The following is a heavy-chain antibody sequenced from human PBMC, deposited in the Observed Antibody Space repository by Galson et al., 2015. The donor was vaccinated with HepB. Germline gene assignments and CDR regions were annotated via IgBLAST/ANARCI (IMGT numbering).Heavy chain of an antibody. J-gene: IGHJ4*02. CDR1: GFTFDDYA. CDR2: ISWNSGSI. CDR3: AKDIDPMVAFQFDY. V-gene: IGHV3-9*01. D-gene: IGHD4/OR15-4a*01. Sequence: SLRLSCAASGFTFDDYAMHWVRQAPGKGLEWVSGISWNSGSIGYADSVKGRFTISRDNAKNSLYLQMNSLRAEDTALYYCAKDIDPMVAFQFDYWGQGTLVTVSS.